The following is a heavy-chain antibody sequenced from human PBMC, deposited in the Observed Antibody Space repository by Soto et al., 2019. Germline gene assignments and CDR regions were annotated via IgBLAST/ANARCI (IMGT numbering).Heavy chain of an antibody. Sequence: GGSLRLSCAASGFTVSSNYMSWVRQAPGKGLEWVSVIYSGGSTYYADSVKGRFTISRDNSKNTLYLQMNSLRAADTAVYYCARIVVVVAAPGAFDIWGQGTMVTVSS. CDR3: ARIVVVVAAPGAFDI. V-gene: IGHV3-53*01. D-gene: IGHD2-15*01. CDR1: GFTVSSNY. J-gene: IGHJ3*02. CDR2: IYSGGST.